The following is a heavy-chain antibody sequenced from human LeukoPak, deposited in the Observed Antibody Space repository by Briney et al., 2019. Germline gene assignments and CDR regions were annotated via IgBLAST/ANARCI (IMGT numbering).Heavy chain of an antibody. Sequence: PGGSLRLSCAASALTFSSYGMHWVRQAPGKGLEWVAVLWYDGSNKYYADSVKGRFTISRDNSKSTLYLQMNSLRAEDTAVYYCARDRNLNYGHPFDYWGQGTLVTVSS. CDR2: LWYDGSNK. V-gene: IGHV3-33*01. J-gene: IGHJ4*02. CDR3: ARDRNLNYGHPFDY. D-gene: IGHD1-7*01. CDR1: ALTFSSYG.